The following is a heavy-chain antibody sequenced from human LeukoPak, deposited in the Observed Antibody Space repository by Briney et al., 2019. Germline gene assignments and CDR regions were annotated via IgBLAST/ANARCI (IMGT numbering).Heavy chain of an antibody. CDR2: IKQDGSEK. J-gene: IGHJ4*02. CDR1: GFTFSSYW. Sequence: GGSLRLSCAASGFTFSSYWMSWVRQAPGKGLEWVANIKQDGSEKYYVDSVKGRFTISRDNAKNSLYLQMNSLRAEDTAVYYCARDGGLEMATPPGDYWGQGTLVTVSS. CDR3: ARDGGLEMATPPGDY. D-gene: IGHD5-24*01. V-gene: IGHV3-7*03.